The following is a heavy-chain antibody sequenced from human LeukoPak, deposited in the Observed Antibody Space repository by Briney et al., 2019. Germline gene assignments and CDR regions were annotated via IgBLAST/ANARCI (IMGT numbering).Heavy chain of an antibody. CDR3: ARRRGYDILTAPGAFDI. Sequence: SETLSLTCTVSGDSISSYYWSWIRQTPGKGLEWIGYMYHSGSANYNPSLKSRVTISVDTSKNQFSLKLSSVTAADTAVYYCARRRGYDILTAPGAFDIWGQGTMVTVSS. D-gene: IGHD3-9*01. J-gene: IGHJ3*02. V-gene: IGHV4-59*08. CDR1: GDSISSYY. CDR2: MYHSGSA.